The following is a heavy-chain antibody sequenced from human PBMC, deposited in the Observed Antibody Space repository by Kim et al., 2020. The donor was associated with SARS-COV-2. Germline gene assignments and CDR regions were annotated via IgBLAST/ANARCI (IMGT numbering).Heavy chain of an antibody. CDR2: IYNDGTRT. CDR1: GFNFSNYW. CDR3: ARGMIVEYGMDV. V-gene: IGHV3-74*01. D-gene: IGHD3-22*01. Sequence: GGSLRLSCEVSGFNFSNYWMHWVRQAPGKGLVWVSRIYNDGTRTFYADSEKGRFTISRDNAKNTLYLQMNSLRAEDTAVYYCARGMIVEYGMDVWGQGTTVTVSS. J-gene: IGHJ6*02.